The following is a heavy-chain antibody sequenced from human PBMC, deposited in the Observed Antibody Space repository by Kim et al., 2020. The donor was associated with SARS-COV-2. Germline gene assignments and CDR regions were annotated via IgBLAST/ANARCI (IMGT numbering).Heavy chain of an antibody. CDR2: IKSKTDGGTT. Sequence: GGSLRLSCAASGFTFSNAWMSWVRQAPGKGLEWVGRIKSKTDGGTTDYAAPVKGRFTISRDDSKNTLYLQMNSLKTEDTAVYYCTTDQGPGIAAAGSPSDYWGQGTLVTVSS. CDR3: TTDQGPGIAAAGSPSDY. D-gene: IGHD6-13*01. J-gene: IGHJ4*02. V-gene: IGHV3-15*01. CDR1: GFTFSNAW.